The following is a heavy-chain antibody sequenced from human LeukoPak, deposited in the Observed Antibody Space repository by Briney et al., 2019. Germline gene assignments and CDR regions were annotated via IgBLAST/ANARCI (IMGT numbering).Heavy chain of an antibody. V-gene: IGHV3-7*03. CDR2: IKQDGSEK. J-gene: IGHJ4*02. CDR1: GFTFSSYW. CDR3: ARDQYDTWSRRGNFDS. Sequence: GGSLRLSCAASGFTFSSYWMSWVRQAPGKGLEWVANIKQDGSEKNYVDSVKGRFTISRDNTKNSLYLQMNSLRAEDMAVFYCARDQYDTWSRRGNFDSWGQGTLVIVSS. D-gene: IGHD3-3*01.